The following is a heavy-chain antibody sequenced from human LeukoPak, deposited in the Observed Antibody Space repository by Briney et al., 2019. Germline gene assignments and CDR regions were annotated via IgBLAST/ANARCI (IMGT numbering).Heavy chain of an antibody. J-gene: IGHJ4*02. V-gene: IGHV3-23*01. CDR1: GFTFNIYI. CDR3: ARDRWGYSYGGD. Sequence: PGGSLRLSCTASGFTFNIYIMNWVRQAPGKGLEWVSAISNSGGSTDYADSVKGRFTISRDNSKNRLYLQMNSLRADDTAVYYCARDRWGYSYGGDWGQGTLVTVSS. D-gene: IGHD5-18*01. CDR2: ISNSGGST.